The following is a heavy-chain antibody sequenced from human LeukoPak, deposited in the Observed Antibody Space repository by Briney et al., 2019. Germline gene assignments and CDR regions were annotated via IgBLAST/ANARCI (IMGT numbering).Heavy chain of an antibody. Sequence: ASVTVSCKASGGTFSSYAISWVRQAPGQGLEWMGGIIPIFGTANYAQKFQGRVTITADESTSTAYMELSSLRSEDTAVYYCARGFGVVTPDRLYYFDYWGQGTLVTVSS. CDR1: GGTFSSYA. V-gene: IGHV1-69*13. CDR2: IIPIFGTA. J-gene: IGHJ4*02. D-gene: IGHD3-3*01. CDR3: ARGFGVVTPDRLYYFDY.